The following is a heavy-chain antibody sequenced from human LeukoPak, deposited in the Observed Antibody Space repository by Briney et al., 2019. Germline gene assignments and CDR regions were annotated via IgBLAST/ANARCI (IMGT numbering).Heavy chain of an antibody. V-gene: IGHV3-48*01. Sequence: GGSLRLSCAASGFTFSSYSMNWIRQAPRKGLEWVSYISGSSHAIYYTDSVKGRFTISRDNAKNSLYLQMNSLRAEDTAVYYCARDSIVGATRFAPDYSLYWGQGTLVTVSS. CDR1: GFTFSSYS. CDR3: ARDSIVGATRFAPDYSLY. D-gene: IGHD1-26*01. J-gene: IGHJ4*02. CDR2: ISGSSHAI.